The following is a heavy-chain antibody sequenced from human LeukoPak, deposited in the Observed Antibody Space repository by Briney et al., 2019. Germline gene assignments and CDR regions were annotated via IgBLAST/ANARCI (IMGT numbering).Heavy chain of an antibody. CDR2: ISLENGNA. Sequence: GASVKVSCKASGYTFANYGINWVRQAPGQGLEWIGRISLENGNAGYAQRVQGRVTLTTDTSTSTAYMELRSLRSDDTAVYYCARVTYVRPYQLDYWGQGTLVSISS. V-gene: IGHV1-18*01. D-gene: IGHD2-2*01. J-gene: IGHJ4*02. CDR1: GYTFANYG. CDR3: ARVTYVRPYQLDY.